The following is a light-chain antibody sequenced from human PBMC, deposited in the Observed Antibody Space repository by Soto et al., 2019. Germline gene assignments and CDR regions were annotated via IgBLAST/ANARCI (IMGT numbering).Light chain of an antibody. V-gene: IGLV1-47*01. CDR2: RNN. J-gene: IGLJ2*01. Sequence: QSALTQPPSASGTPGQRVTISCSGSSSNIGINYVYWYQQLPGTAPKLLIYRNNQRPSGVPERFSGSKSVTPASLAISGLRSEDEADYYCAAWDDTLSRVVFGGGTKLTVL. CDR3: AAWDDTLSRVV. CDR1: SSNIGINY.